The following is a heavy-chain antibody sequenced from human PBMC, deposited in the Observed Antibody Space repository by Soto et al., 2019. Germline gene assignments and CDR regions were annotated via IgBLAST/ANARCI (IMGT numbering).Heavy chain of an antibody. CDR2: IYYSGST. Sequence: SETLSLTCTVSGGSISSYYWSWIRQPPGKGLEWIGYIYYSGSTNYNPSLKSRVTISVDTSKNQFSLKLSSVTAADTAVYYCARSRGYSYGYLDYWGQGTLVTVSS. CDR1: GGSISSYY. CDR3: ARSRGYSYGYLDY. D-gene: IGHD5-18*01. V-gene: IGHV4-59*01. J-gene: IGHJ4*02.